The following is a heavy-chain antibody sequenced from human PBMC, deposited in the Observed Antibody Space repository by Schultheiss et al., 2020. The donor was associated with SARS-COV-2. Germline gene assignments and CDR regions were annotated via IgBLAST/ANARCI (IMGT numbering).Heavy chain of an antibody. CDR3: ARGGQLEDIVLPTPMDV. CDR2: IYYSGST. Sequence: SETLSLTCAVYGGSFSGYYWSWIRQPPGKGLEWIGYIYYSGSTNYNPSLKSRVTISVDTSKNQFSLKLSSVTAADTAVYYCARGGQLEDIVLPTPMDVWGKGTTVTVSS. CDR1: GGSFSGYY. J-gene: IGHJ6*03. V-gene: IGHV4-59*08. D-gene: IGHD2-15*01.